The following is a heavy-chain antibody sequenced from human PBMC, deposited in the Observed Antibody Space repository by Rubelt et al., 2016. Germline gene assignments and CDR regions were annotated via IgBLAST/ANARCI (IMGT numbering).Heavy chain of an antibody. J-gene: IGHJ5*02. D-gene: IGHD6-13*01. CDR2: INHSGST. CDR1: GGSFSGYY. Sequence: QVQLQQWGAGLLKPSETLSLTCAVYGGSFSGYYWSWIRKPPGKGLEWIGAINHSGSTNYNPSLKGRVNIVGDTAKSQFSLKRSSVTAADTAVYYWAGGRVSLAAAGYNWFDPWGQGTLVTVSS. CDR3: AGGRVSLAAAGYNWFDP. V-gene: IGHV4-34*01.